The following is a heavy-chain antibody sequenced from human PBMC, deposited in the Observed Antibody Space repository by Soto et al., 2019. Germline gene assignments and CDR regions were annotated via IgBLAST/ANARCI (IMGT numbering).Heavy chain of an antibody. V-gene: IGHV3-73*01. J-gene: IGHJ4*02. Sequence: EVQLVESGGGLVQPGGSLKLSCAASGFTFSDSGMHWVRQASGKGLEWVGRIRSKANSYATAYAASVKGRFTISRDDSRNRGYLQMISRKTEDTAVYYCSTLSQVATTLDYWCQGSVVTVSS. CDR1: GFTFSDSG. D-gene: IGHD5-12*01. CDR3: STLSQVATTLDY. CDR2: IRSKANSYAT.